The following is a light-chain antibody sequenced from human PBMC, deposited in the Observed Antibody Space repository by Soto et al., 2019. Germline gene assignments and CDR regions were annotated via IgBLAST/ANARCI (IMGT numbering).Light chain of an antibody. CDR1: SSDVGGYNY. J-gene: IGLJ2*01. CDR2: DVS. CDR3: SSYTGSSTYVV. Sequence: QSALTQPASVSGSPGQSITISCTGTSSDVGGYNYVSWYQQHPGKAPKLMIYDVSNRPSGVSNRFSGSKSGNTASLTISGLQAEDGADYYCSSYTGSSTYVVFGGGTTLTVL. V-gene: IGLV2-14*01.